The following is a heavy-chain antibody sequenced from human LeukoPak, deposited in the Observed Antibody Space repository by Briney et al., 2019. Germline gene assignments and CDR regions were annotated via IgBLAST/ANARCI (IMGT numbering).Heavy chain of an antibody. CDR3: AREYDILTGYYRYYFDY. D-gene: IGHD3-9*01. CDR2: INHSGST. CDR1: GGSFSGYY. Sequence: SETLSLTCAVYGGSFSGYYWSWIRQAPGKGLEWIGEINHSGSTNYNPSLKSRVTISVDTSKNQFSLKLSSVTAADTAVYYCAREYDILTGYYRYYFDYWGQGTLVTVSS. J-gene: IGHJ4*02. V-gene: IGHV4-34*01.